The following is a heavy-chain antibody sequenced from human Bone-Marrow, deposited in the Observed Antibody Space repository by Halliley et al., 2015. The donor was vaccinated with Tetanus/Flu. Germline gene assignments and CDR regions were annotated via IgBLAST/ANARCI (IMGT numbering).Heavy chain of an antibody. V-gene: IGHV4-34*10. CDR3: ARSQAFHIAAGLDY. Sequence: TLSLTCAVYGESFSGRYWIWIRQSPGKGLEWIGEIDHNGIANYNPSLKSRLMMSVDTTRKRFSLELRSVTAADTAIYYCARSQAFHIAAGLDYWGQGTRVSVAS. CDR1: GESFSGRY. J-gene: IGHJ4*02. D-gene: IGHD6-19*01. CDR2: IDHNGIA.